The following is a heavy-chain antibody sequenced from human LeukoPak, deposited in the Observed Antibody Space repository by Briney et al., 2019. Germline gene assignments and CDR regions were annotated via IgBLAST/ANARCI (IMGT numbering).Heavy chain of an antibody. CDR2: IYYSGST. V-gene: IGHV4-59*01. CDR1: GGSLSSYY. CDR3: ARVLSGKWFGGNWFDP. J-gene: IGHJ5*02. D-gene: IGHD3-10*01. Sequence: SETLSLTCTVSGGSLSSYYWSWIRQPPGKGLEWIGYIYYSGSTNYNPSLKSRVTISVDTSKNQFSLKLSSVTAADTAVYYCARVLSGKWFGGNWFDPWGQGTLVTVSS.